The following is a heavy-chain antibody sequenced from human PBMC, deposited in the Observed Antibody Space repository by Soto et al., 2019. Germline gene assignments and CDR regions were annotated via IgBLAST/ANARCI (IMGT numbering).Heavy chain of an antibody. Sequence: QVQLQESGPGLVKPSETLSLSCFISGGSFSNDYWTWIRQSPGKGLEWIGYIFHTGITDYNPSVKSRVTISIDKSRNLSPLNLTSVTAADTAVYYCARDRYFYDSRGYYRTLDSWGQGTLVTVSS. D-gene: IGHD3-22*01. CDR1: GGSFSNDY. CDR3: ARDRYFYDSRGYYRTLDS. CDR2: IFHTGIT. J-gene: IGHJ5*01. V-gene: IGHV4-59*01.